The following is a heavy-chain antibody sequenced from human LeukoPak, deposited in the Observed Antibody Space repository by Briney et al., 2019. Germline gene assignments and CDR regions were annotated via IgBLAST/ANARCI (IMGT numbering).Heavy chain of an antibody. D-gene: IGHD1-14*01. Sequence: ASVKVSCKASGYTFTGYYIHWVRQAPGQGLEWMGWVNPNSGGTNYAQKFQGRVTMTRDTSITTAYMELSRLRSDDTAVYYCARGSSTGTLSLWFDPWGQGTLVTVSS. CDR3: ARGSSTGTLSLWFDP. CDR1: GYTFTGYY. V-gene: IGHV1-2*02. CDR2: VNPNSGGT. J-gene: IGHJ5*02.